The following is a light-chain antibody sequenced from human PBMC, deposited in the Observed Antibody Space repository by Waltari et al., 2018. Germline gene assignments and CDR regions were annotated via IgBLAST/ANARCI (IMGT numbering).Light chain of an antibody. CDR2: DDD. J-gene: IGLJ2*01. CDR1: SSNVGRNY. Sequence: QSVLTQPPSVSAAPGQKVTISCSGSSSNVGRNYVSWYQQLPGTAPKFLIYDDDKRPSGIPDRFSASKSGTSATLGITGLQTGDEADYYCATWDNSLSAVVFGGGTKLTVL. CDR3: ATWDNSLSAVV. V-gene: IGLV1-51*01.